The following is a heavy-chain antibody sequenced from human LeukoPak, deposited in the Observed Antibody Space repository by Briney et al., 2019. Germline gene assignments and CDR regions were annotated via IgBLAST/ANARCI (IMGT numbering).Heavy chain of an antibody. CDR1: GFTFSSYW. V-gene: IGHV3-7*01. J-gene: IGHJ4*02. CDR2: IKQDGSEK. D-gene: IGHD6-13*01. Sequence: PGGSLRLSCAASGFTFSSYWMTWVRQVPGKGLEWVANIKQDGSEKYYVDSVTGRFAISRDNAKNSLYLQMNSLRAEDTAVYYCARMSTSSWFVCDYCGQGTLVTVSS. CDR3: ARMSTSSWFVCDY.